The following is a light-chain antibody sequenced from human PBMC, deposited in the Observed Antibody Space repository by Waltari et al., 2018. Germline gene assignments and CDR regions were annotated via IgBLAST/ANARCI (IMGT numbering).Light chain of an antibody. CDR2: LGS. CDR1: QSLLDSNGYNY. J-gene: IGKJ1*01. Sequence: DIVMTQSPLSLSVTPGEPAPISCRSSQSLLDSNGYNYLDWYLQKPGQSPQVLISLGSDRASGVPDMFSGSRAGTVFTVCISRVEPEDVGVYYCMQGLQTPWTFGQGTKVEI. V-gene: IGKV2-28*01. CDR3: MQGLQTPWT.